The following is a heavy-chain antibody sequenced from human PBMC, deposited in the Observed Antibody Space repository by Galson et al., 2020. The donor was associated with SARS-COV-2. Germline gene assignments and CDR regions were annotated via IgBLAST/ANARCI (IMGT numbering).Heavy chain of an antibody. CDR2: IYPSDSDT. CDR1: GYTFTNYW. Sequence: GESLQISCKGSGYTFTNYWIGWVRQRPGKGPEWPGIIYPSDSDTIYGPAFQGQVTISADKSLNTAYLQWNSLRASDSAMYFCARHEGGYSGYNYAASWGQGTQVTVSS. J-gene: IGHJ5*02. V-gene: IGHV5-51*01. D-gene: IGHD5-12*01. CDR3: ARHEGGYSGYNYAAS.